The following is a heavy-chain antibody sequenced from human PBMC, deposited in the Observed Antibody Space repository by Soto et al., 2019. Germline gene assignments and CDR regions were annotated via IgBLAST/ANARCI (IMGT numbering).Heavy chain of an antibody. V-gene: IGHV4-34*01. CDR2: INHSGST. CDR1: GGSFSGYY. Sequence: SETLSLTCAVYGGSFSGYYWSWIRQPPGKGLEWIGEINHSGSTNYNPSLKSGVTISVDTSKNQFSLKLSSVTAADTAVYYCARENRGSYTFDYWGQGTLVTVSS. CDR3: ARENRGSYTFDY. D-gene: IGHD1-26*01. J-gene: IGHJ4*02.